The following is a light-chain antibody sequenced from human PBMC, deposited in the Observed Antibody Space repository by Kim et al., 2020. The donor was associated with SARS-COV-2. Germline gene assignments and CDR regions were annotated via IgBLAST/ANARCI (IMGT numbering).Light chain of an antibody. Sequence: AVGQTVRITCQVDSLRSYYASWYQQKPGQAPVLVIYGKNNRPSGIPDRFSGSSSGNTASLTITGAQAEDEADYYCNFRDSSGNHVVFGGGTQLTVL. CDR2: GKN. J-gene: IGLJ2*01. V-gene: IGLV3-19*01. CDR3: NFRDSSGNHVV. CDR1: SLRSYY.